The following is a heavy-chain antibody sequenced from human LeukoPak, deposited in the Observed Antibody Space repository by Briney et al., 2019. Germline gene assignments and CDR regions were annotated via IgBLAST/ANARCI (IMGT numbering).Heavy chain of an antibody. CDR3: ASLIGHYYYYYMDV. Sequence: NPSQTLSLTCTVSGGYISSGSYYWSWIRQPAGKALEWIGRIYTSGSTNYNPSLKSRVTISVDTSKNQFSLKLSSVTAADTAVYYCASLIGHYYYYYMDVWGKGTTVTVSS. D-gene: IGHD3-22*01. V-gene: IGHV4-61*02. CDR2: IYTSGST. J-gene: IGHJ6*03. CDR1: GGYISSGSYY.